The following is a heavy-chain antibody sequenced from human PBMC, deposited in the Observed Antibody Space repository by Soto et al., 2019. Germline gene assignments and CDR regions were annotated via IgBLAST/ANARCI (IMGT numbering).Heavy chain of an antibody. D-gene: IGHD6-19*01. CDR3: ARGKASSGWYERDFDY. V-gene: IGHV4-34*01. J-gene: IGHJ4*02. CDR2: INHSGST. Sequence: PETLPLTYAVHGGSFIGYYWGWSRQPPGKGLEWIGEINHSGSTNYNPSLKSRVTISVDTSKNQFSLKLSSVTAADTAVYYCARGKASSGWYERDFDYWGQGTLVS. CDR1: GGSFIGYY.